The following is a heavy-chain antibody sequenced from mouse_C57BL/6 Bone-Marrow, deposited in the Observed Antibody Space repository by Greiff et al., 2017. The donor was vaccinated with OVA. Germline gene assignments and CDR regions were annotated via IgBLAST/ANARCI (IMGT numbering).Heavy chain of an antibody. Sequence: EVQLQQSGPELVKPGASVKISCKASGYTFTDYYMNWVKQSHGKSLEWIGDINPNNGGTSYNQKFKGKATLTVDKSSSTAYMELRSLTSEGSAVYYCARYDYDANYFDYWGQGTTLTVSS. CDR2: INPNNGGT. V-gene: IGHV1-26*01. D-gene: IGHD2-4*01. CDR3: ARYDYDANYFDY. CDR1: GYTFTDYY. J-gene: IGHJ2*01.